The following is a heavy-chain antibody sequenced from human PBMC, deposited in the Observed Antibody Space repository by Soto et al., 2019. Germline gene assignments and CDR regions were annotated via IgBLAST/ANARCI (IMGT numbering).Heavy chain of an antibody. V-gene: IGHV3-43*01. CDR1: GFTFDDYT. CDR3: ASGGYSYGSFDWYFDL. J-gene: IGHJ2*01. D-gene: IGHD5-18*01. Sequence: EVQLVESGGVVVQPGGSLRLSCAASGFTFDDYTMHWVRQAPGKGLEWVSLISWDGGSTYYADSVKGRFTISRDNSKNSLYLQMNSLRTEDTALYYCASGGYSYGSFDWYFDLWGRGTLVTVSS. CDR2: ISWDGGST.